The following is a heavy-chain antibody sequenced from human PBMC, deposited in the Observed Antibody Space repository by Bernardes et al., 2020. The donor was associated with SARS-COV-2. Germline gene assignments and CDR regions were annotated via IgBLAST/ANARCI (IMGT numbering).Heavy chain of an antibody. D-gene: IGHD3-3*01. Sequence: ASVKVPCKASRYMFLMSVVSWVRPAPGRQLALVLWILTYNRNTKYAHNLRGRVTMPTDTSTSTAYMERWDLRSDDMARYFCARSPQGVGRISIFGVFIGPESYHYMDVWGPGTTVTVSS. CDR3: ARSPQGVGRISIFGVFIGPESYHYMDV. V-gene: IGHV1-18*03. CDR1: RYMFLMSV. J-gene: IGHJ6*03. CDR2: ILTYNRNT.